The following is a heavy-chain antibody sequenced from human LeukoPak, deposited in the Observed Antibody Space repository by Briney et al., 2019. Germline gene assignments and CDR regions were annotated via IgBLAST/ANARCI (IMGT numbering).Heavy chain of an antibody. V-gene: IGHV3-23*01. CDR1: GFTLSSYA. D-gene: IGHD3-22*01. Sequence: GGSLRLSCAPYGFTLSSYAMSSVRQAPGKGLEWDSAISGSVGSTYYAASVKGRFTISRDNSKNTLYLQMNSLRAEDTAVYYCAIDPRPYYYHSSTVDYWGQGTLVTVSS. CDR3: AIDPRPYYYHSSTVDY. J-gene: IGHJ4*02. CDR2: ISGSVGST.